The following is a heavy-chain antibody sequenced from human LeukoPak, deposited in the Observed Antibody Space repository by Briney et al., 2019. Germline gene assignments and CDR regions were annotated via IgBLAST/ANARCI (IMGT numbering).Heavy chain of an antibody. CDR1: GSTFTVNN. J-gene: IGHJ4*02. Sequence: GASVKVSCKSSGSTFTVNNIHWVWQAPGQGLEWMGWINPNSGGTNYAQKFQGRVTMTRDTSISTAYMELSRLRSDDTAVYYCAARERDGYNSIDYWGQGTLVTVSS. D-gene: IGHD5-24*01. CDR2: INPNSGGT. V-gene: IGHV1-2*02. CDR3: AARERDGYNSIDY.